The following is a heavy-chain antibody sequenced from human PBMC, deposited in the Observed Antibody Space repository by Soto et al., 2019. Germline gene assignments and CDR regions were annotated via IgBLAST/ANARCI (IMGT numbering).Heavy chain of an antibody. CDR3: ARMAVTRCYFGAPTISNNYYYYGMDV. CDR1: GYTFTTYG. Sequence: ASVKGSCQASGYTFTTYGISWVRQAPGQGLEWLGWSSAYNGNTNYGQKRQGRGTMPTDTSTSTADMELRSLRPDDTAADYCARMAVTRCYFGAPTISNNYYYYGMDVCGKGTTV. J-gene: IGHJ6*04. D-gene: IGHD2-2*01. V-gene: IGHV1-18*04. CDR2: SSAYNGNT.